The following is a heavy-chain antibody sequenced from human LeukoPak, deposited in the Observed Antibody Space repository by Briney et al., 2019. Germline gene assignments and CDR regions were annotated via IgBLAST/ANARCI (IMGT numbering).Heavy chain of an antibody. CDR2: IYYSGST. CDR1: GGSLSSSKYY. Sequence: SETLSLTCTVSGGSLSSSKYYWGWIRQPPGKGLEWIGSIYYSGSTYYNPSLKSRVTISADTSKNQFSLKLSSVTAADTAVYYCARGGDDAFDIWGQGTMVTVSS. J-gene: IGHJ3*02. CDR3: ARGGDDAFDI. D-gene: IGHD3-16*01. V-gene: IGHV4-39*07.